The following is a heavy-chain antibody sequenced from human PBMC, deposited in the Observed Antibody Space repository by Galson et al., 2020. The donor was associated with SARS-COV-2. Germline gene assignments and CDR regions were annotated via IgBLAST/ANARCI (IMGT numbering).Heavy chain of an antibody. CDR3: ASAIVGATAEVDY. CDR1: GGSVSSGSYY. CDR2: IYYSGST. V-gene: IGHV4-61*01. J-gene: IGHJ4*02. Sequence: SETLSLTCTVSGGSVSSGSYYWSWIRQPPGKGLEWIGYIYYSGSTNYNPSLKSRVTISVDTSKNQFSLKLSSVTAADTAVYYWASAIVGATAEVDYWGQGTLVTVSS. D-gene: IGHD1-26*01.